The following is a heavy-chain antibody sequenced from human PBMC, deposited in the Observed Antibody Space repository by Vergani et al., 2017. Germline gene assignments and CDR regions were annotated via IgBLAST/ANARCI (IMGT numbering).Heavy chain of an antibody. D-gene: IGHD2-21*01. V-gene: IGHV3-33*01. CDR1: GFTFSSYG. CDR3: ARDPFPPYSYYYYYYMDV. J-gene: IGHJ6*03. CDR2: IWYEGSNK. Sequence: VQLLESGGGLVQPGGSLRLSCAASGFTFSSYGMHWVRQAPGKGRGWVAVIWYEGSNKYYADSVKGRFTISRDNSKNTLYLQMNSLSAEDTAVYYCARDPFPPYSYYYYYYMDVWGKGTTVTVSS.